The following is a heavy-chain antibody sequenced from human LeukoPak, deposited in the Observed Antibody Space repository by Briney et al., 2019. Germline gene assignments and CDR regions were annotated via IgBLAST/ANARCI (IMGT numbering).Heavy chain of an antibody. Sequence: GGSLRLSCAASGFTVSSNYMSWVRQAPGKGLEWVSVIYSGGTTYYTDSVKGRFTISRDISKNTLYLQMNSLRAEDTAVYYCARIYGDYPQFDSWGQGTLVTVSS. CDR3: ARIYGDYPQFDS. CDR2: IYSGGTT. CDR1: GFTVSSNY. J-gene: IGHJ4*02. D-gene: IGHD4-17*01. V-gene: IGHV3-53*01.